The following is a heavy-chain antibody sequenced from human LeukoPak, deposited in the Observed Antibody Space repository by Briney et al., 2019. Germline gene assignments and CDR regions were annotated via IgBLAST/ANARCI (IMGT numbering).Heavy chain of an antibody. CDR2: IFYTGST. CDR3: ARVNWGGFDI. V-gene: IGHV4-59*11. J-gene: IGHJ3*02. Sequence: PSETPSLTCFVSGGSISSHYWTWIRQPPGKGLECIGDIFYTGSTTYSPSLKSRATISIETSKNQISLKLRSVTAADTAVYFCARVNWGGFDIWGQGTLATVSS. D-gene: IGHD7-27*01. CDR1: GGSISSHY.